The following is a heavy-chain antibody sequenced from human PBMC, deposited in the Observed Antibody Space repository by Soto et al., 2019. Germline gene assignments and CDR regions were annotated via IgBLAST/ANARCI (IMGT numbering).Heavy chain of an antibody. Sequence: SETLSLTCTVSGGSISSGGYYWSWIRQQPVKGLEWIGYIYYSGSTYYNPSLKSRVTISVDTSKSQFSLKLSSVTAADTAVYYCARGYSNPPTVFDWFDPWGQGTLVTVSS. CDR3: ARGYSNPPTVFDWFDP. D-gene: IGHD4-4*01. V-gene: IGHV4-31*03. CDR1: GGSISSGGYY. CDR2: IYYSGST. J-gene: IGHJ5*02.